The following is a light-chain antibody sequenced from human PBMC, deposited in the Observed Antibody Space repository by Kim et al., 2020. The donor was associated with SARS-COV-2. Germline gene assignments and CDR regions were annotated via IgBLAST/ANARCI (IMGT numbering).Light chain of an antibody. V-gene: IGLV2-14*03. CDR1: SSDY. CDR2: DVS. CDR3: SSYTTSSTYVM. J-gene: IGLJ3*02. Sequence: SGSPGQSITISCTGTSSDYVAWYQQLPGKAPKLLIYDVSKRPSGVSSRFSASKSGNTASLTISGLQAEDEADYHCSSYTTSSTYVMFGGGTKLTVL.